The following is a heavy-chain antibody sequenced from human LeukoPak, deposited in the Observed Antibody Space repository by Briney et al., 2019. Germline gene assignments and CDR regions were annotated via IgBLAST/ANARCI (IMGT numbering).Heavy chain of an antibody. CDR2: IKQDGSEK. Sequence: PGGSLRLSCAASGFTVNNAWMSWVRQAPGKGLEWVANIKQDGSEKYYVDSVKGRFTISRDNAKNSLYLQMNSLRAEDTAVYYCARPASRWFTYYDYVWGSYRYHSYFDYWGQGTLVTVSS. CDR3: ARPASRWFTYYDYVWGSYRYHSYFDY. J-gene: IGHJ4*02. CDR1: GFTVNNAW. V-gene: IGHV3-7*01. D-gene: IGHD3-16*02.